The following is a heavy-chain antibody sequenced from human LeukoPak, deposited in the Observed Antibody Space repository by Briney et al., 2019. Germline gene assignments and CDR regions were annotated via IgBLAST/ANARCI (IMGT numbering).Heavy chain of an antibody. CDR3: ARDWHILSGRNCFDP. J-gene: IGHJ5*02. CDR1: GYSFNNYG. V-gene: IGHV1-18*01. CDR2: ISSYNGDT. Sequence: ASVKVSCKTSGYSFNNYGISWVRQAPGQGLEWMGWISSYNGDTNYAQKFQGRVTMTADTSTSTAYMELRSLRSGDTAMYYCARDWHILSGRNCFDPWGQGTLVTVSS. D-gene: IGHD3-9*01.